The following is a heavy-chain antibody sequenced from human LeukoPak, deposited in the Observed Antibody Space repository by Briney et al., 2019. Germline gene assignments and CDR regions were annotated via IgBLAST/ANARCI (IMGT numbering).Heavy chain of an antibody. V-gene: IGHV4-4*07. D-gene: IGHD6-19*01. Sequence: SETLSLTCTVSGGSISSYYWNWIRQPAGKGLEWIGHIYTSGSTNYNSSLKSRVTMSVDTSKNQFSLKLSSVTAADTAVYYCAREGGSGWAPDPWGQGTLVTVSS. CDR1: GGSISSYY. CDR3: AREGGSGWAPDP. CDR2: IYTSGST. J-gene: IGHJ5*02.